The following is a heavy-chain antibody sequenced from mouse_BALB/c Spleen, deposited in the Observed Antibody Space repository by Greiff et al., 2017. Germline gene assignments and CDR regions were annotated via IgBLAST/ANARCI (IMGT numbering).Heavy chain of an antibody. CDR1: GFNIKDYY. D-gene: IGHD1-1*01. CDR2: IDPENGDT. Sequence: VHVKQSGAELVRSGASVKLSCTASGFNIKDYYMHWVKQRPEQGLEWIGWIDPENGDTEYAPKFQGKATMTADTSSNTAYLQLSSLTSEDTAVYYCNSHYYGSSYGWYFDVWGAGTTVTVSS. CDR3: NSHYYGSSYGWYFDV. V-gene: IGHV14-4*02. J-gene: IGHJ1*01.